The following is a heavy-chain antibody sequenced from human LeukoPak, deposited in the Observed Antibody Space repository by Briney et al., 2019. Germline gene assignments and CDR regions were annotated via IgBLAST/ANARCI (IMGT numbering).Heavy chain of an antibody. CDR3: ARGAVVVVPAASAIAFDI. Sequence: SETLSLTCTVSAGSISSDYWSWIRHPPGKGLEWIGYIYSNGRTNYNPSLKSRVTISVDTSKNQFSLKLSSVTAADTAVYYCARGAVVVVPAASAIAFDIWGQGTMVTVSS. CDR1: AGSISSDY. J-gene: IGHJ3*02. CDR2: IYSNGRT. V-gene: IGHV4-59*01. D-gene: IGHD2-2*01.